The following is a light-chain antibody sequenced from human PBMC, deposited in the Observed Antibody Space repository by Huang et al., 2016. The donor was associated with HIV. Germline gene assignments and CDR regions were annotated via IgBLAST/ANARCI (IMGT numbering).Light chain of an antibody. CDR2: GAS. Sequence: EIVMTQSPATLSVSPGERATLSCRASESVSSRLAWYQQNPGQSPRLLIFGASTRAAGVPVRCSGSGSGTEFTLTISSLQSEDFAFYFCQQYNNWPPWTFGQGTKVDI. CDR3: QQYNNWPPWT. J-gene: IGKJ1*01. CDR1: ESVSSR. V-gene: IGKV3-15*01.